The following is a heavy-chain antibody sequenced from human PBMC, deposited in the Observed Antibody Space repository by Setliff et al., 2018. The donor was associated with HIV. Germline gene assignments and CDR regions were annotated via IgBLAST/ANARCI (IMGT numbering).Heavy chain of an antibody. CDR1: GYSISSPYY. J-gene: IGHJ4*02. Sequence: SETLSLTCAVSGYSISSPYYWGWVRQSPAKGLEWIGSVYHSGSTHYNPSLKSRVTISIDTSKNQFSLKLSSVTAADTAVYYCARRSGFALDYWGQGTLVTVSS. CDR3: ARRSGFALDY. V-gene: IGHV4-38-2*01. CDR2: VYHSGST. D-gene: IGHD5-12*01.